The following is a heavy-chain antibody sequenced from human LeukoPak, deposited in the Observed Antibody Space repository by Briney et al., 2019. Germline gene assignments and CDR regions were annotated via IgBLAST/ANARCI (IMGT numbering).Heavy chain of an antibody. V-gene: IGHV3-23*01. J-gene: IGHJ4*02. D-gene: IGHD3-22*01. CDR1: GFTFNIYA. CDR2: ITRSGAGT. CDR3: AKDRPNYHESNGHYYRPNGDY. Sequence: GGSLRLSCAASGFTFNIYAMSWVRPAPGKGLEWVSSITRSGAGTFYADPVKDRFTVSRDNSKNTLYLQMSRLRAEDTAVYYCAKDRPNYHESNGHYYRPNGDYWGQGTLVTVSS.